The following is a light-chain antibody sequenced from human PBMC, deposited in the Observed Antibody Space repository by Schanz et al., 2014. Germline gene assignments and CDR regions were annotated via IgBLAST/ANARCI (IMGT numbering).Light chain of an antibody. V-gene: IGKV1-39*01. CDR1: QSISSY. J-gene: IGKJ2*01. CDR3: QQYILYST. Sequence: DIQMTQSPSSLSASVGDRVTITCRASQSISSYLNWYQQKPGNAPKLLIYAASSLQSGVPSRFSGRGSATEFILTISSLQPDDFATYYCQQYILYSTFGQGTKLEIK. CDR2: AAS.